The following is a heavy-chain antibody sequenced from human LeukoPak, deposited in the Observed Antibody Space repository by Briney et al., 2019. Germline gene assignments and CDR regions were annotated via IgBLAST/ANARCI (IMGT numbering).Heavy chain of an antibody. CDR2: ISSSGSTI. CDR1: GFTFSSYE. D-gene: IGHD2-8*02. V-gene: IGHV3-48*03. Sequence: GGSLRLSCAASGFTFSSYEMNWVRQAPGKGLEWVSYISSSGSTIYYADSVKGRFTISRDNAKNSLYLQMNSLRAEDTAIYYCATYRQVLFPFESWGQETLVTVSS. CDR3: ATYRQVLFPFES. J-gene: IGHJ4*02.